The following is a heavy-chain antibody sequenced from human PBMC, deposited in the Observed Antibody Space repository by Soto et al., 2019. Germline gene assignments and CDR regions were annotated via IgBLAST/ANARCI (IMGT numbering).Heavy chain of an antibody. CDR2: IKSKTDGGTT. D-gene: IGHD3-3*01. J-gene: IGHJ6*02. V-gene: IGHV3-15*01. CDR1: GFTFSNAW. CDR3: TTVLLITIFGVVHPDV. Sequence: PGGSLRLSCAASGFTFSNAWMSWVRQAPGKGLEWVGRIKSKTDGGTTDYAAPVKGRFTISRDDSKNTLYPQMNSLKTEDTAVYYCTTVLLITIFGVVHPDVWGQGTTVTVSS.